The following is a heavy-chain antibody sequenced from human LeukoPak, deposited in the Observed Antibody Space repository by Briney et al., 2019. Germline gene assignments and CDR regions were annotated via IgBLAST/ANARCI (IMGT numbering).Heavy chain of an antibody. J-gene: IGHJ5*02. D-gene: IGHD5-12*01. CDR2: ISDNGLRT. CDR1: GIDFNVYE. Sequence: PGGSLRLSCVASGIDFNVYEMHWVRQSPGKGLEWVALISDNGLRTNYAESLKGRFTVSRDNSMNTINLQMNNLKVEDRAVYFCARERRGYGYGTLDLWGQGTLVSVSS. V-gene: IGHV3-30*14. CDR3: ARERRGYGYGTLDL.